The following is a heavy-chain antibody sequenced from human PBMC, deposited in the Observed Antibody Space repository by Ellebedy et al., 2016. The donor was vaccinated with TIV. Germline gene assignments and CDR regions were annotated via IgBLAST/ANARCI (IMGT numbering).Heavy chain of an antibody. V-gene: IGHV3-15*07. CDR1: GFTFSDAW. D-gene: IGHD4-23*01. CDR2: IKSKIYGGTM. CDR3: TTDNGGYRLDY. Sequence: GGSLRLXXAASGFTFSDAWMNWVRQAPGQGLEWVGRIKSKIYGGTMDYAAPVKGRFTISGDASSNTLFLQMDSLETEDTGVYYCTTDNGGYRLDYWGQGTLVTVSS. J-gene: IGHJ4*02.